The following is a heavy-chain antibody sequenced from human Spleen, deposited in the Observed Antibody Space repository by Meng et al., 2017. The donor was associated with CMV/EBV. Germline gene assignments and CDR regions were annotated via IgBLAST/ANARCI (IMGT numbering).Heavy chain of an antibody. CDR3: ARGLPGERRSRGNWFDP. D-gene: IGHD7-27*01. CDR2: INPNSGST. V-gene: IGHV1-2*02. J-gene: IGHJ5*02. CDR1: GYTFTDYY. Sequence: GYTFTDYYIHWVRQAPGQGLEWMGWINPNSGSTNSPQKFQGRVTMTGDTSITTAYMQLSRLRSDDTAVYFCARGLPGERRSRGNWFDPWGQGTLVTVSS.